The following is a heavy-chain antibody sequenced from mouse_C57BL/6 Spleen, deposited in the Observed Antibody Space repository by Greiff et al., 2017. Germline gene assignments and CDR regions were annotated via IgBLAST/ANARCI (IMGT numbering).Heavy chain of an antibody. CDR2: ISSGSSTI. V-gene: IGHV5-17*01. CDR3: AQLGRDYAMDY. CDR1: GFTFSDYG. D-gene: IGHD4-1*02. Sequence: EVQRVESGGGLVKPGGSLKLSCAASGFTFSDYGMHWVRQAPEKGLEWVAYISSGSSTIYYADTVKGRFTISRDNAKNTLFLQMTSLRSEDTAMYYCAQLGRDYAMDYWGQGTSVTVSS. J-gene: IGHJ4*01.